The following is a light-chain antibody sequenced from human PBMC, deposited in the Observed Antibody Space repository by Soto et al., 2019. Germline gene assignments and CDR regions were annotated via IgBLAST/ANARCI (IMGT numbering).Light chain of an antibody. Sequence: EIVLTHSPGTLSLSPGERATLSCGASQSVSSSSLAWYQQNPGQAPRLLIYEASSRATGIPDRFSGSGSATDFTLTIAGLEPEDFAMYYCQQYGSSLPWTFGHGTKVDIK. CDR3: QQYGSSLPWT. CDR1: QSVSSSS. J-gene: IGKJ1*01. CDR2: EAS. V-gene: IGKV3-20*01.